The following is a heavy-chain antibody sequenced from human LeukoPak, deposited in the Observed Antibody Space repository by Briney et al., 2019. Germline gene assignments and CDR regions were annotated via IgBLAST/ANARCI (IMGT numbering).Heavy chain of an antibody. CDR2: IYHSGST. CDR1: GGSISSSNW. D-gene: IGHD3-9*01. CDR3: ATAGYDILTGYYGSLDY. V-gene: IGHV4-4*02. J-gene: IGHJ4*02. Sequence: PSGTLSLTCAVSGGSISSSNWWSWVRQPPGKGLEWIGEIYHSGSTNYNPSLKSRVTISVDTSKNQFSLKLSSVTAADTAVYYCATAGYDILTGYYGSLDYWGQGTLVTVSS.